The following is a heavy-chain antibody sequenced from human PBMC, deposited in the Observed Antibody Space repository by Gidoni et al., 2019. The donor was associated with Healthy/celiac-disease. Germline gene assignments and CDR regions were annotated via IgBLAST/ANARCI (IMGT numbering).Heavy chain of an antibody. Sequence: QVQLVESGGGLVKPGGSLRLSCASSGFTFSDYYMSWIRQAPGKGLEWVSYISSSSSYTNYADSVKGRFTISRDNAKNSLYLQMNSLRAEDTAVYYCARGLIAVAVVDPWGQGTLVTVSS. J-gene: IGHJ5*02. CDR2: ISSSSSYT. CDR1: GFTFSDYY. CDR3: ARGLIAVAVVDP. D-gene: IGHD6-19*01. V-gene: IGHV3-11*06.